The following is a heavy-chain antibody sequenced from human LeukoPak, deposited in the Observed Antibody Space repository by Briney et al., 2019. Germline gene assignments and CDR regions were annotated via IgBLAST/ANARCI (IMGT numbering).Heavy chain of an antibody. J-gene: IGHJ4*02. CDR2: ISDSGGRT. Sequence: PGGSLRLSCAVSGITLSNYGMSWVRQAPGKVLEWVAGISDSGGRTNYADSVKGRFTISRDNPKNTLYLQMNSLRAEDTAVYFCAKRGVVIRVILVGFHKEANYFDSWGQGALVTVSS. CDR1: GITLSNYG. CDR3: AKRGVVIRVILVGFHKEANYFDS. D-gene: IGHD3-10*01. V-gene: IGHV3-23*01.